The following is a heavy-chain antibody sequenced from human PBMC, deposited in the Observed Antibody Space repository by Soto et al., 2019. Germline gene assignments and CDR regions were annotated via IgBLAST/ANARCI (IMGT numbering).Heavy chain of an antibody. V-gene: IGHV1-18*01. CDR1: GYTFSSYG. D-gene: IGHD6-19*01. Sequence: GASVKVSCKASGYTFSSYGISWVRQAPGQGCEWMGWISAYSGNTNYAQNLQGRVTMTTDTSTSTAYMELRSLRSDDTAVYYCARDLEQWLVLRSYYFDYWGQGTLVTVSS. CDR2: ISAYSGNT. J-gene: IGHJ4*02. CDR3: ARDLEQWLVLRSYYFDY.